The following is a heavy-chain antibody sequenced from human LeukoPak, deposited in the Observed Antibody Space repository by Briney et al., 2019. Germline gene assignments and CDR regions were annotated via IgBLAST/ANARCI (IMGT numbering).Heavy chain of an antibody. D-gene: IGHD3-3*01. J-gene: IGHJ4*02. CDR3: ARDAGGEDFWSGYYTGYFDY. Sequence: AGGSLRLSCAASGFTFSSYNMNWVRQAPGKGLEWVSYITSSSSTIYYADSVKGRSTISRGNAKNSLYLQMNSLRAEDTAVYYCARDAGGEDFWSGYYTGYFDYWGQATLVTVSS. CDR1: GFTFSSYN. CDR2: ITSSSSTI. V-gene: IGHV3-48*01.